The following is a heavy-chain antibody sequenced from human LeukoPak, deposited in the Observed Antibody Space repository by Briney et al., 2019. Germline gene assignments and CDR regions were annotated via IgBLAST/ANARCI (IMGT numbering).Heavy chain of an antibody. CDR2: TYYRSKWYN. CDR1: GDSVSSNSGA. D-gene: IGHD1/OR15-1a*01. J-gene: IGHJ6*03. CDR3: ARDGLGTGGSYYYMDV. Sequence: SQTLSLTCAISGDSVSSNSGAWNWIRQSPSRGLEWLGRTYYRSKWYNDYAVSVKSRITINPDTSKNQFSLQLNSVTPEDTAVYYCARDGLGTGGSYYYMDVWGKGTTVTVSS. V-gene: IGHV6-1*01.